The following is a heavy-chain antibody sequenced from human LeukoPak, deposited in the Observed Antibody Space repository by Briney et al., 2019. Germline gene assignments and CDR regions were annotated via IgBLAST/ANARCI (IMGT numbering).Heavy chain of an antibody. D-gene: IGHD3-22*01. J-gene: IGHJ4*02. V-gene: IGHV3-7*01. CDR2: IKQDGSEK. Sequence: GSLRLSCGASGFNLNFYWMSWVRQAPGKGLEWAANIKQDGSEKYYVDSVKGRFTISRDNAKNSLYLQMNSLRAEDTAVYYCARVGIAYYYDSSGYYTDFWGQGTLVTVSS. CDR3: ARVGIAYYYDSSGYYTDF. CDR1: GFNLNFYW.